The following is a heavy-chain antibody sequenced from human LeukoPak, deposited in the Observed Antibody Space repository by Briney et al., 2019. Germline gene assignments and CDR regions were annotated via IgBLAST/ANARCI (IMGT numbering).Heavy chain of an antibody. J-gene: IGHJ4*02. V-gene: IGHV3-53*01. CDR2: IYSGGST. CDR3: AREHYYDNSGYWS. Sequence: GGSLRLSCAASGXTVSDKYMSWVRQAPGKGLEWVSVIYSGGSTHYADSVKGRFTISRDSSKNTVYLQMNSLRVEDTAVYYCAREHYYDNSGYWSWGQGTLVTVSS. CDR1: GXTVSDKY. D-gene: IGHD3-22*01.